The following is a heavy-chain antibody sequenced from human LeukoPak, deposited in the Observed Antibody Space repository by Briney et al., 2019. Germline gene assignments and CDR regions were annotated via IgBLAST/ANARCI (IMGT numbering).Heavy chain of an antibody. J-gene: IGHJ4*02. D-gene: IGHD3-10*01. V-gene: IGHV3-23*01. CDR1: GVTFSDYA. CDR3: AKAARLWFGELLTFDY. Sequence: GGSLRLSCAASGVTFSDYAMSWARQAPGKGLEWVSDISGRGDSTYYADSVKGRFTISRDKSKNTVYLQMNSLRAEDTAVYYCAKAARLWFGELLTFDYWGQGTLVTVSS. CDR2: ISGRGDST.